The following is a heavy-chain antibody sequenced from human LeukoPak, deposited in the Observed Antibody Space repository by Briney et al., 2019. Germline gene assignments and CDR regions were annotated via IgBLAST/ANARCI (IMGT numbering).Heavy chain of an antibody. Sequence: PGGSLRLSCAASGFSFITYGMHWVRQAPGKGLEWVAVISYDGSNKYYADSVKGRFTISRDNSKNTLYLQMNSLRAEDTAVYYCAKEMATMNAFDIWGQGTMVTVSS. CDR3: AKEMATMNAFDI. CDR1: GFSFITYG. D-gene: IGHD5-24*01. V-gene: IGHV3-30*18. CDR2: ISYDGSNK. J-gene: IGHJ3*02.